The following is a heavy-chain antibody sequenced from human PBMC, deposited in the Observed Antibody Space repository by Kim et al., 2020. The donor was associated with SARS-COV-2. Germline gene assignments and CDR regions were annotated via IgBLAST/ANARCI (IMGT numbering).Heavy chain of an antibody. D-gene: IGHD3-22*01. J-gene: IGHJ4*02. Sequence: GGSLRLSCAASGFTFSSYAMSWVRQAPGKGLEWVSAISGSGGSTYYADSVKGRFTISRDNSKNTLYLQMNSLRAEDTAVYYCAKGFDYYDSSGYLGYWGQGTLVTVSS. V-gene: IGHV3-23*01. CDR1: GFTFSSYA. CDR3: AKGFDYYDSSGYLGY. CDR2: ISGSGGST.